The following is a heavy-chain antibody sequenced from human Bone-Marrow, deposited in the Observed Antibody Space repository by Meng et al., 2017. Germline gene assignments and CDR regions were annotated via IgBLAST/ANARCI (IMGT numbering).Heavy chain of an antibody. CDR1: GGSFRNYY. J-gene: IGHJ4*02. CDR3: ARGPTTMAHDFDY. Sequence: QVQLQQSGAGLLKTSETLSLPCVVAGGSFRNYYWSWIRQPPGKGLEWIGEINHSGSTNYNPSLEGRATISVDTYQNNLSLRLSSVTAADSAVYYCARGPTTMAHDFDYWGQGTLVTVSS. D-gene: IGHD4-11*01. CDR2: INHSGST. V-gene: IGHV4-34*01.